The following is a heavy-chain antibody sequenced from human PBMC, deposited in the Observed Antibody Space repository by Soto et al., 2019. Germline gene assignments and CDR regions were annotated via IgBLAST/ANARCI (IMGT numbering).Heavy chain of an antibody. D-gene: IGHD3-10*01. CDR1: GGSISSSSYY. Sequence: PSETLSLTCTVSGGSISSSSYYWGWIRQPPGKGLEWIGSIYYSGSTYYNPSLKSRVTISVDTSKNQFSLKLSSVTAADTAVYYCARIVTMVRGRAWYYMDVWGKGTTVTVSS. CDR3: ARIVTMVRGRAWYYMDV. CDR2: IYYSGST. V-gene: IGHV4-39*01. J-gene: IGHJ6*03.